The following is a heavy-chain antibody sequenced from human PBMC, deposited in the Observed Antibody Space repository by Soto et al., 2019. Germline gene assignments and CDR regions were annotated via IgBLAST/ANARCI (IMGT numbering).Heavy chain of an antibody. J-gene: IGHJ6*02. D-gene: IGHD5-12*01. Sequence: GGSLRLSCAASGFTFSSYAMSWVRQAPGKGLEWVSAISGSGGSTYYADSVKGRFTISRDNSKNTLYLQMNSLRAEDTAVYYCAKDLYSGYDLYSAYGMDVWGQGTTVTVSS. CDR2: ISGSGGST. CDR1: GFTFSSYA. CDR3: AKDLYSGYDLYSAYGMDV. V-gene: IGHV3-23*01.